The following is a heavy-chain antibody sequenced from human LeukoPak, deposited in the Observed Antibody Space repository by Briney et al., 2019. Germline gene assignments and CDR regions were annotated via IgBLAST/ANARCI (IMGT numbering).Heavy chain of an antibody. D-gene: IGHD6-19*01. V-gene: IGHV3-23*01. J-gene: IGHJ4*01. CDR2: LSGSGITT. CDR3: AKGIYSSGWSYFDY. CDR1: GFTLSNSA. Sequence: GGSLRLSCAASGFTLSNSAMSWVRQAPGKGLEWVSTLSGSGITTCYADSVKGRFTISRDNSKNTLYLQMNSLRAEDTAVYYCAKGIYSSGWSYFDYWGHGTLVTVSS.